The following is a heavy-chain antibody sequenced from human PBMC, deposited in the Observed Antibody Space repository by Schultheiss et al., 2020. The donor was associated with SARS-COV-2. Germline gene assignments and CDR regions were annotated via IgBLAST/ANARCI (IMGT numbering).Heavy chain of an antibody. CDR2: IKHSGST. CDR3: ARNYGGNSFFQH. CDR1: GGSFSGYY. D-gene: IGHD4-23*01. Sequence: SETLSLTCAVYGGSFSGYYWSWIRQPPGKGLEWIGGIKHSGSTNYNPSLKSRVTISVDTSKNQFSLKLSSVTAADTAVYYCARNYGGNSFFQHWGQGTLVTVSS. J-gene: IGHJ1*01. V-gene: IGHV4-34*01.